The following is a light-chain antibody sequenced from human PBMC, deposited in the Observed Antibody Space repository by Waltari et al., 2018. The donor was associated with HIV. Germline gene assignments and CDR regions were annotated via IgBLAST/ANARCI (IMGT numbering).Light chain of an antibody. V-gene: IGLV2-11*01. CDR1: SSDVGGYTS. CDR3: CSYAGSYSWV. Sequence: QSALTQPRSVSGSPGQSVTISCTGTSSDVGGYTSVSSYQQHPGKAPKLMIYDVSKWPSGVPDRFSGSKSGNTASLTISGLQAEDEADYYCCSYAGSYSWVFGGGTKLTVL. J-gene: IGLJ3*02. CDR2: DVS.